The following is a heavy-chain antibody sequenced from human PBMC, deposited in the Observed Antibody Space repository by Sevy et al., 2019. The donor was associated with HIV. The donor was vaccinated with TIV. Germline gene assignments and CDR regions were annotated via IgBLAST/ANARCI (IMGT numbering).Heavy chain of an antibody. CDR2: IDTDGSRI. CDR3: ARDLEFYDYGDYGPAFMPDY. J-gene: IGHJ4*02. V-gene: IGHV3-74*01. Sequence: GGSLRLSCAASGFTFSSYWMHWVRQDPGKGLVWVSRIDTDGSRISYADSVKGRFTISRDNVKNTLHLQMNSLRAEDTAVYYCARDLEFYDYGDYGPAFMPDYWGQGTLVTVSS. CDR1: GFTFSSYW. D-gene: IGHD4-17*01.